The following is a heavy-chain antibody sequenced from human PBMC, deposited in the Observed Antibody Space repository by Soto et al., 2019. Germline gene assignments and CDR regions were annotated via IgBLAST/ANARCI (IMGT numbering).Heavy chain of an antibody. CDR1: GYTFTSYG. J-gene: IGHJ5*02. CDR3: ARVYSRQWLAYGDP. Sequence: QVQLVQSGAEVKKPGASVKVSCKASGYTFTSYGISWVRQAPGQGLEWMGWINDYNGNTNYAQKLQGRVTMTTDTSTSTAYMGLRSLKSDDTAVYYCARVYSRQWLAYGDPWGQGTLVTVSS. D-gene: IGHD6-19*01. V-gene: IGHV1-18*01. CDR2: INDYNGNT.